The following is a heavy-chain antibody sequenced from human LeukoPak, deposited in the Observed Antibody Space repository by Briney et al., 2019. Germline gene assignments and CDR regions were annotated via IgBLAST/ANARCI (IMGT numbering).Heavy chain of an antibody. D-gene: IGHD2-2*01. CDR2: IYSGGST. V-gene: IGHV3-66*02. Sequence: GGSLRLSCAASGFTVSSNYMSWVRQAPGKGLEWVSVIYSGGSTYHADSVKGRFTISRDESKNTLSLQMNSLRAEDTAVYYCARVRQGLPYLDAFDGWGRGTMVTASS. CDR3: ARVRQGLPYLDAFDG. J-gene: IGHJ3*01. CDR1: GFTVSSNY.